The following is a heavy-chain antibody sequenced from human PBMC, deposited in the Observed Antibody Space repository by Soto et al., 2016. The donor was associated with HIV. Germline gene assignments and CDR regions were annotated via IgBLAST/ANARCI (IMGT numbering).Heavy chain of an antibody. D-gene: IGHD3-22*01. CDR2: ISGSGGST. CDR3: AKDRRGYYDSSGSVDY. V-gene: IGHV3-23*01. CDR1: GFTFSSYA. Sequence: EVQLLESGGGLVQPGGSLRLSCAASGFTFSSYAMSWVRQAPGKGLEWVSAISGSGGSTYYADSVKGRFTISRDNSKNTLYLQMNSLRAEDTAVYYCAKDRRGYYDSSGSVDYWGQGTLVTVS. J-gene: IGHJ4*02.